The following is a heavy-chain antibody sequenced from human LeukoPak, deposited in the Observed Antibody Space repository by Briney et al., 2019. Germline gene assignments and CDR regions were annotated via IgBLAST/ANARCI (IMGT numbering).Heavy chain of an antibody. D-gene: IGHD6-13*01. V-gene: IGHV3-23*01. Sequence: GSLRLSCAASGFTFSSYAMSWVRQAPGKGLEWVSAISGSGGSTYYADSVKGRFTISRDNSQNTLYLQMDSLRAEDTAVYFCAKQSAGSAAWYSLHYDFWGQGTLVTVSS. CDR2: ISGSGGST. CDR3: AKQSAGSAAWYSLHYDF. J-gene: IGHJ4*02. CDR1: GFTFSSYA.